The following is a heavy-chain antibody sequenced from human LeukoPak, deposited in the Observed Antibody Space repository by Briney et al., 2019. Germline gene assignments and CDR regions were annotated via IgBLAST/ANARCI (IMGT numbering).Heavy chain of an antibody. D-gene: IGHD6-19*01. CDR1: GGTFSSYA. Sequence: PRASVKVSCKASGGTFSSYAISWVRQAPGQGLEWMGRIIPILGIANYAQKFQGRVTMTRDTSTSTVYMELSSLRSEGTAVYYCARDLVAGTLYYYYYGMDVWGQGTTVTVSS. V-gene: IGHV1-69*04. J-gene: IGHJ6*02. CDR3: ARDLVAGTLYYYYYGMDV. CDR2: IIPILGIA.